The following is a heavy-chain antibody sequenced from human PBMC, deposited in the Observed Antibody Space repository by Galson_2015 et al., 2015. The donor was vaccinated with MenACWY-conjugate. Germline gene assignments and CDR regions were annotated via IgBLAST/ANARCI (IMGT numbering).Heavy chain of an antibody. V-gene: IGHV3-74*01. Sequence: SLRLSCAASGFTFSSYAMSWVRQAPGKGLEWVSGINPGGSSTTYADSVKDRFTISRDNAKNTLYLQMNSLRPEDTAVFYCAKTRGASFYFDSWGQGTLVTVSS. CDR1: GFTFSSYA. CDR3: AKTRGASFYFDS. D-gene: IGHD1-26*01. CDR2: INPGGSST. J-gene: IGHJ4*02.